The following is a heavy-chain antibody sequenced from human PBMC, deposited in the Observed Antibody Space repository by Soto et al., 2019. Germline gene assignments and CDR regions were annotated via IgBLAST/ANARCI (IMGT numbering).Heavy chain of an antibody. D-gene: IGHD5-18*01. CDR2: ISAYNGNT. CDR3: ARAGWIQLWAKYYYYGMDV. CDR1: GSTFTSDG. J-gene: IGHJ6*02. Sequence: ASVTVSCTTSGSTFTSDGISWVRQAPGQGLEWMGWISAYNGNTNYAQKLQGRVTMTTDTSTSTAYMELRSLRSDDTAVYYCARAGWIQLWAKYYYYGMDVWGQGTTVTVSS. V-gene: IGHV1-18*01.